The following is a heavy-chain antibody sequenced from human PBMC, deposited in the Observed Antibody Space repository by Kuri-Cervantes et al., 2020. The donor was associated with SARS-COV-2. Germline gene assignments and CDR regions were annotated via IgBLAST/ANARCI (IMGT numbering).Heavy chain of an antibody. V-gene: IGHV3-21*01. Sequence: GESLKISCAASGFTFSSYSMNWVRQAPGKGLEWVSSISSSSSYIYYADSVKGRFTISRDSAKNPLYLQMNSLRAEDTAVYYCARDPPSPYCSGGSCRTDVWGQGTTVTVSS. CDR3: ARDPPSPYCSGGSCRTDV. CDR1: GFTFSSYS. J-gene: IGHJ6*02. CDR2: ISSSSSYI. D-gene: IGHD2-15*01.